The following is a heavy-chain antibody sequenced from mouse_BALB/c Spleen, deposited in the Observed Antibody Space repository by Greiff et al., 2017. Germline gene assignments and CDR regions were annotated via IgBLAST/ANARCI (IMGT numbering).Heavy chain of an antibody. V-gene: IGHV1S137*01. J-gene: IGHJ3*01. CDR2: ISTYYGDA. Sequence: QVQLQQSGAELVRPGVSVKISCKGSGYTFTDYAMHWVKQSHAKSLEWIGVISTYYGDASYNQKFKGKATMTVDKSSSTAYMELARLTSEDSAIYYCARGGILLRLSFAYWGQGTLVTVSA. CDR3: ARGGILLRLSFAY. CDR1: GYTFTDYA. D-gene: IGHD1-2*01.